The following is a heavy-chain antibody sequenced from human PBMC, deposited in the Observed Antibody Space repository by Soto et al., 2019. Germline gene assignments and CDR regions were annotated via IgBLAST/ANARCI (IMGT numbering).Heavy chain of an antibody. J-gene: IGHJ4*02. Sequence: SETLSLTCAVYGGSFSGYDWSWVRQSPGKGLEWIGEINPTGGTNYNPSLKSRVTISVDTSKDQFSLQLSSVTAADTAVYYCARTRATPASRNLDYWGQATLVTVSS. CDR1: GGSFSGYD. CDR2: INPTGGT. CDR3: ARTRATPASRNLDY. D-gene: IGHD1-1*01. V-gene: IGHV4-34*01.